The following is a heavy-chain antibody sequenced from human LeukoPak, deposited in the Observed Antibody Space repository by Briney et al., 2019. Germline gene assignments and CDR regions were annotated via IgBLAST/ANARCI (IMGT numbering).Heavy chain of an antibody. J-gene: IGHJ4*02. CDR2: ASTDEINQ. CDR3: AAFITTKLDY. CDR1: GFTFRNHG. Sequence: PGGSLRLSCAYSGFTFRNHGMHWVRQAPGKGLEWVAVASTDEINQWYADSVKGRFIISRDNSRNTLILEMNTLRTEDTAVYFCAAFITTKLDYWGEGILVTVSS. V-gene: IGHV3-30*03. D-gene: IGHD3-22*01.